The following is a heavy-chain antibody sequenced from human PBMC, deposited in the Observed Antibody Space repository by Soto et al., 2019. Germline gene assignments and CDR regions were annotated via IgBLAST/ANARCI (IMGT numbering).Heavy chain of an antibody. J-gene: IGHJ4*02. D-gene: IGHD2-15*01. Sequence: SLRLSCAASGFTFSSYWMHWVRQAPGKGLVWVSRINSDGSSTTYADSVKGRFTISRDNAKNTLYLQLNSLRAEDTAVYYCARDQGYCSGGSCYVAGDWGQGTLVTVSS. CDR3: ARDQGYCSGGSCYVAGD. V-gene: IGHV3-74*01. CDR2: INSDGSST. CDR1: GFTFSSYW.